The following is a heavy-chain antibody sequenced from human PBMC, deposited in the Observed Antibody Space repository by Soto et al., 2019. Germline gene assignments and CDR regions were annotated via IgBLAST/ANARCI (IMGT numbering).Heavy chain of an antibody. V-gene: IGHV3-23*04. Sequence: EVKLVESGGGLVQPGGSLRISCKVSGFMFSDYAMTWVRQATGKGLEWVSSIGKSGSDRDYADSVKGRFTISRDNSENTVYLQMDSLKVEDTALYFCMKVSDYWGQGTQVTVS. CDR1: GFMFSDYA. CDR3: MKVSDY. J-gene: IGHJ4*02. CDR2: IGKSGSDR.